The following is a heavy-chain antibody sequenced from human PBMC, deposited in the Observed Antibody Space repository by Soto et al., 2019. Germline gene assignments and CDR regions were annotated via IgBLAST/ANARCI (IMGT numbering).Heavy chain of an antibody. D-gene: IGHD3-16*01. Sequence: PGGSLRLSCAASGFAFSSYGIHWVRQAPGKGLEWVSYIDSRTTTIYYADSVKGRFTISRDNARNSLYLQMNSLRDEDTAVYYCARQTWDYHSSNFDYWGLGTLVTVSS. CDR2: IDSRTTTI. V-gene: IGHV3-48*02. CDR1: GFAFSSYG. J-gene: IGHJ4*02. CDR3: ARQTWDYHSSNFDY.